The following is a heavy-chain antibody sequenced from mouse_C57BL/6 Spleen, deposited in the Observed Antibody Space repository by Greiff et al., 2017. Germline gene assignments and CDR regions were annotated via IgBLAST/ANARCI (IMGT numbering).Heavy chain of an antibody. CDR2: IYPGSGST. CDR1: GYTFTSYW. CDR3: ARCYYGSSYGYFDV. V-gene: IGHV1-55*01. J-gene: IGHJ1*03. Sequence: QVQLQQPGAELVKPGASVKMSCKASGYTFTSYWITWVKQRPGQGLEWIGDIYPGSGSTNYNEKFKSKATLTVDTSSSTAYMQLSSLTSEDSAVYYCARCYYGSSYGYFDVWVQGPRSPSPQ. D-gene: IGHD1-1*01.